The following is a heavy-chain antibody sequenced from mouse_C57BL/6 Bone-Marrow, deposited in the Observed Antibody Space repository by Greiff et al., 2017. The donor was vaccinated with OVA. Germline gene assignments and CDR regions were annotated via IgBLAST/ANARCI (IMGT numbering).Heavy chain of an antibody. CDR1: EYEFPSHD. D-gene: IGHD2-12*01. V-gene: IGHV5-2*01. CDR3: ARHGPYSRFAY. J-gene: IGHJ3*01. Sequence: VHVKQSGGGLVQPGESLKLSCESNEYEFPSHDMSWVRKTPEKRLELVAAINSDGGSTYYPDTMERRFIISRDNTKKTLYLQMSSLRSEDTALYYCARHGPYSRFAYWGQGTLVTVSA. CDR2: INSDGGST.